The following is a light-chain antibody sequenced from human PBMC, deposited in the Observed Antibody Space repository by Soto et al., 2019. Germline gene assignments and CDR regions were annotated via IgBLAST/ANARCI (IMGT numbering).Light chain of an antibody. V-gene: IGKV3-20*01. CDR1: QSVTSTY. CDR2: DTS. Sequence: EIVLTQSPGTLSLSPGERATLSCRASQSVTSTYLAWYQQRPGQTPTLLISDTSIRATGIPDRFSGSGSGTDFTRAISRLEPEDFAVYYCQQYGTSPITFGQGTRLEIK. CDR3: QQYGTSPIT. J-gene: IGKJ5*01.